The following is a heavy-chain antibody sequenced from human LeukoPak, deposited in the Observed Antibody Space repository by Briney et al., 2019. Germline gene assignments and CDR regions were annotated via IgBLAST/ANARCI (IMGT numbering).Heavy chain of an antibody. J-gene: IGHJ5*02. Sequence: ASVKVSCMASGYTFTGYYMHWVRQAPGQGLEWMGWINPNSGGTNYAQKFQGRVTMTRDTSISTAYMELSRLRSDDTAVYYCARGGKTLRHLFDPWGQGTLVTVSS. CDR3: ARGGKTLRHLFDP. CDR1: GYTFTGYY. CDR2: INPNSGGT. D-gene: IGHD3-16*01. V-gene: IGHV1-2*02.